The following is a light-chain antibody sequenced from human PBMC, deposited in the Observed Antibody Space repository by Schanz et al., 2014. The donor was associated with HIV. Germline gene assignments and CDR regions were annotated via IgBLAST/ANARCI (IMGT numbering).Light chain of an antibody. CDR1: QSISNN. CDR3: QQYGSSPMHT. Sequence: EIVMTQSPATLYVSPGERATLSCRASQSISNNLAWYQHKPCQAPRLLIYGAFTRATGIPVRFSGSGSGTDFTLTISRLEPEDFAVYYCQQYGSSPMHTFGQGTKLEIK. CDR2: GAF. J-gene: IGKJ2*01. V-gene: IGKV3-20*01.